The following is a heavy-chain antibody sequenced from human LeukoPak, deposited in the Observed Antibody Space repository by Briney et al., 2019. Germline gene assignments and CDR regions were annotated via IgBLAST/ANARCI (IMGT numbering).Heavy chain of an antibody. CDR3: TTGSSGI. CDR2: IKRKNHGGTT. V-gene: IGHV3-15*01. CDR1: GFTFSTAW. Sequence: GGSLRLSCAASGFTFSTAWMSWVRQAPGKGLEWVGRIKRKNHGGTTDYAAPVKGRFTISRDDSQNTLYLQMNSLKTEDTAMYYCTTGSSGIWGRGTLVTVSS. D-gene: IGHD6-19*01. J-gene: IGHJ1*01.